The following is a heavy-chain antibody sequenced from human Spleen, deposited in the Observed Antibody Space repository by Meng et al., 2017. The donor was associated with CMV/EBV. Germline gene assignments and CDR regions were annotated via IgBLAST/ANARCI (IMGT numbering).Heavy chain of an antibody. D-gene: IGHD2-2*01. CDR1: GFTCSSYS. CDR2: ISSSGSYI. V-gene: IGHV3-21*01. Sequence: GGSLRLSCAASGFTCSSYSMNWVRQAPGKGLEWVSSISSSGSYIYYADSVKGRFTISRDNAKNSLYLQMNSLRAEDTAVYYCAAHCSSRSCYYYYYYGRDVWGQGTTVTVSS. J-gene: IGHJ6*02. CDR3: AAHCSSRSCYYYYYYGRDV.